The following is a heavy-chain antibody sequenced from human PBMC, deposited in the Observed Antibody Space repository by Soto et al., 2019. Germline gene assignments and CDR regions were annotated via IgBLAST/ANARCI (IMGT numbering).Heavy chain of an antibody. Sequence: GESLKISCKGSGYSFAGYWITWVRQKPGKGLEWMGRINPSDSQTYYSPSFRGHVTISVTKSITTVFLQWSSLRASDTAMYYCARQIYDSDTGPNFQYYFDSWGQGTPVTVSS. V-gene: IGHV5-10-1*01. CDR1: GYSFAGYW. D-gene: IGHD3-22*01. J-gene: IGHJ4*02. CDR2: INPSDSQT. CDR3: ARQIYDSDTGPNFQYYFDS.